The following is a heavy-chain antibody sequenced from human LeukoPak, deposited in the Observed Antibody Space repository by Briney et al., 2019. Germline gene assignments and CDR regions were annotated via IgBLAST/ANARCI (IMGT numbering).Heavy chain of an antibody. V-gene: IGHV3-48*03. D-gene: IGHD4-17*01. CDR2: ISSSGSTI. Sequence: GGSLRLSCAASGFTFGSYEMNWVRQAPGKGLEWVSYISSSGSTIYYADSVKGRFTISRDNAKNSLYLQMNSLRAEDTAVYYCAAGTTRIRIDYYYYYYGMDVWGQGTTVTVSS. CDR1: GFTFGSYE. CDR3: AAGTTRIRIDYYYYYYGMDV. J-gene: IGHJ6*02.